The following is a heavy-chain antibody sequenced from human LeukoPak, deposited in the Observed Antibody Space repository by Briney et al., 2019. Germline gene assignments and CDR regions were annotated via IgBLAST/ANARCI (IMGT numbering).Heavy chain of an antibody. Sequence: SGGSLRLSCAASGFTFSSYSMNWVRQAPGKGLEWVSSISSSSSYIYYADSVKGRFTISRDNAKNSLYLQMNSLRAEDTAVYYCASNSGWYEDYFDYWGQGTLVTVSS. CDR2: ISSSSSYI. J-gene: IGHJ4*02. V-gene: IGHV3-21*01. D-gene: IGHD6-19*01. CDR3: ASNSGWYEDYFDY. CDR1: GFTFSSYS.